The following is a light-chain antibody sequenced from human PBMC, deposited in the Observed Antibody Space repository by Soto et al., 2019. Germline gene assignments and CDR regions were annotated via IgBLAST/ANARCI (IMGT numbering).Light chain of an antibody. CDR1: QSVSSGY. J-gene: IGKJ2*01. V-gene: IGKV3-20*01. CDR3: QQYGSSPYT. Sequence: EIVLTQSPGTLYLSPGERATLSCRASQSVSSGYLAWYQQKLGQAPRLLLFGASNRTTGIPDRFSGSGSGTDFTLPISRLEPEDFAVYSCQQYGSSPYTFGQGTKLEL. CDR2: GAS.